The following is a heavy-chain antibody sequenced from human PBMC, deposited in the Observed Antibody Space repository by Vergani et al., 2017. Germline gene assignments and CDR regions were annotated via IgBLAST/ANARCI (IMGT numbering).Heavy chain of an antibody. CDR2: IIPILGIA. J-gene: IGHJ3*02. CDR1: GGTFSSYT. CDR3: ARRYYYDSSGYYQDAFDI. D-gene: IGHD3-22*01. V-gene: IGHV1-69*02. Sequence: QVQLVQSGAEVKKPGSSVKVSCKASGGTFSSYTISWVRQAPGQGLEWMGRIIPILGIANYAQKFQGRVTITADKSTSTAYMELSSLRSEDTAVYYCARRYYYDSSGYYQDAFDIWGQGTMVTVSS.